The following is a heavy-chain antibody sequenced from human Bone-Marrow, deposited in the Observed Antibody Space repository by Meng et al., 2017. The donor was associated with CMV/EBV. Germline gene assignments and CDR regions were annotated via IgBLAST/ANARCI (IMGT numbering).Heavy chain of an antibody. V-gene: IGHV3-11*06. D-gene: IGHD2-2*02. CDR2: ISSSSSYI. CDR1: GFTFSDYY. J-gene: IGHJ3*02. CDR3: AKVLVRGAVVVPAAIPLGLFDI. Sequence: GESLKISCAASGFTFSDYYMSWIRQAPGKGLEWVSSISSSSSYIYYADSVKGRFTISRDNAKNSLYLQMNSLRAEDTAVYYCAKVLVRGAVVVPAAIPLGLFDIWGQGTMVTVSS.